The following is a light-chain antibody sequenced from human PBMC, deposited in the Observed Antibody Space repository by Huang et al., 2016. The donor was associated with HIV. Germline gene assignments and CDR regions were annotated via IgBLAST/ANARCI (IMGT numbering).Light chain of an antibody. CDR3: QQYNNWPLT. CDR2: GAS. J-gene: IGKJ4*01. Sequence: EIVMTQSPATLSVSPGQRATLSCRASQSVSSSLAWYQQKPGQAPRLLIYGASPRATVIPARFSGSGSGTEFTLTINSLQSEDFAVYYCQQYNNWPLTFGGGTKVEIK. CDR1: QSVSSS. V-gene: IGKV3-15*01.